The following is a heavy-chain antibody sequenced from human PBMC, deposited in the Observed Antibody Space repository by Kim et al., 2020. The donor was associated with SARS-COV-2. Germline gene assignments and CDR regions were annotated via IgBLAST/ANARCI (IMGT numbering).Heavy chain of an antibody. Sequence: GGSLRLSCAASGFTVSSNYMSWVRQAPGKGLEWVSVIYSGGSTYYADSVKGRFTISRDNSKNTLYLQMNSLRAEDTAVYYCARDGSPAVAGSYYGMDVWGQGTTVTVSS. V-gene: IGHV3-66*01. D-gene: IGHD6-19*01. CDR1: GFTVSSNY. J-gene: IGHJ6*02. CDR3: ARDGSPAVAGSYYGMDV. CDR2: IYSGGST.